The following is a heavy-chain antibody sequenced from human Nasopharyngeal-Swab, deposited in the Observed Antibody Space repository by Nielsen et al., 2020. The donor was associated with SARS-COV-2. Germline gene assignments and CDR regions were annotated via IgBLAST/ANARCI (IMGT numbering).Heavy chain of an antibody. CDR1: GGSISSYY. D-gene: IGHD5-12*01. CDR2: IYYSGST. Sequence: ETLSLTCTVSGGSISSYYWSWIRQPPGKGLEWIGYIYYSGSTNYNPSLKSRVTISVDTSKNQFSLKLSSVTAADTAVYYCARVSGYELNWFDPWGQGTLVTVSS. J-gene: IGHJ5*02. CDR3: ARVSGYELNWFDP. V-gene: IGHV4-59*01.